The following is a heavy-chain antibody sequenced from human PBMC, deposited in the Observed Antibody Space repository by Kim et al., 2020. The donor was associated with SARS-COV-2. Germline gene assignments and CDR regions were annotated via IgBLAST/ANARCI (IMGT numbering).Heavy chain of an antibody. J-gene: IGHJ4*02. V-gene: IGHV3-49*04. Sequence: GGSLRLSCTASGFTFGDYAMSWVRQAPGKGLEWVGFIRSKAYGGTTEYAASVKGRFTISRDDSKSIAYLQMNSLKTEDTAVYYCTRSGPSDITMIVVWGQGTLVTVSS. CDR2: IRSKAYGGTT. D-gene: IGHD3-22*01. CDR3: TRSGPSDITMIVV. CDR1: GFTFGDYA.